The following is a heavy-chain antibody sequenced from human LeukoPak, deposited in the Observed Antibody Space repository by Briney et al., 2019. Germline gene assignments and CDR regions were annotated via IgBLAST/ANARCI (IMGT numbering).Heavy chain of an antibody. Sequence: LETLSLTCSVSGGSISTSPYYWGWIRQPPRKGLEWIGDIYYSGNTYYNPSLKSRVAISVDTSKNQVSLKVTSVTAADTALFFCARRRTYDILTGYPQYYFDYWGQGALVTVSS. D-gene: IGHD3-9*01. CDR2: IYYSGNT. CDR3: ARRRTYDILTGYPQYYFDY. V-gene: IGHV4-39*01. CDR1: GGSISTSPYY. J-gene: IGHJ4*02.